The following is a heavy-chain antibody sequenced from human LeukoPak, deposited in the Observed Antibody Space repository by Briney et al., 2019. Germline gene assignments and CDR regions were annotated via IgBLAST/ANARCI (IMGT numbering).Heavy chain of an antibody. CDR2: INPNSGGT. CDR3: ARRLSGTYGMDV. Sequence: GASVKVFCKASGYTFTGYYMHWVRQDPGQGLEWMGWINPNSGGTNYAQKFQGRVTMTRDTSISTAYMELSRLRSDDTAVYYCARRLSGTYGMDVWGQGTTVTVSS. J-gene: IGHJ6*02. V-gene: IGHV1-2*02. D-gene: IGHD3-3*01. CDR1: GYTFTGYY.